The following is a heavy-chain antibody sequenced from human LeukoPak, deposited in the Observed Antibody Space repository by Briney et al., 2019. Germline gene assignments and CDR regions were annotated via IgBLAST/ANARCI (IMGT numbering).Heavy chain of an antibody. CDR1: EFTFSSYG. CDR2: ISYDGSKK. V-gene: IGHV3-30*18. CDR3: ANPQWLPSNPYFDY. Sequence: GGSLRLSCAGSEFTFSSYGMHWVRQAPGKGLEWVALISYDGSKKDYADSVKGRFTISRDNSKKTLYLQMNSLRPEDTPVYYCANPQWLPSNPYFDYWGQETLATVPS. J-gene: IGHJ4*02. D-gene: IGHD6-19*01.